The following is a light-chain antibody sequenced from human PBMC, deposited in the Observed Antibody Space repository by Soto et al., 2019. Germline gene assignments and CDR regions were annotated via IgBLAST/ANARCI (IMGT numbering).Light chain of an antibody. V-gene: IGLV1-44*01. CDR1: SSNIGSNT. CDR3: AAWDDSLNGVV. CDR2: SNN. Sequence: QSVLTQPPSAYGTPGQRVTISCSGSSSNIGSNTVNWYQHLPGTAPKLLIYSNNQRPSGVPDRFSGSKSGTSASLAISGLQSEDEADYYCAAWDDSLNGVVFGGGTKLTVL. J-gene: IGLJ2*01.